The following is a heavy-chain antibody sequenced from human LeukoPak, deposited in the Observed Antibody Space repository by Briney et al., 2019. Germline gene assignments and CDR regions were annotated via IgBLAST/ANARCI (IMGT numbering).Heavy chain of an antibody. Sequence: GGSLRLPCAASGFTFSSDAMSWVRQAPGKGLEWVSAISGSGGSTYYADSVKGRFTISRDNSKNTLYLQMNSLRAADTALYYCVQGTRRGAITMVRGVIGKSYYFDSWGQGTLVTVSS. J-gene: IGHJ4*02. CDR1: GFTFSSDA. CDR3: VQGTRRGAITMVRGVIGKSYYFDS. V-gene: IGHV3-23*01. D-gene: IGHD3-10*01. CDR2: ISGSGGST.